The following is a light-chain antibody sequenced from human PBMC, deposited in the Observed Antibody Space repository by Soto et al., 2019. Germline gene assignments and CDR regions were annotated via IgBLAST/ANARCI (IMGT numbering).Light chain of an antibody. CDR1: QSVSSSY. CDR2: GAS. J-gene: IGKJ1*01. Sequence: EIGLTRSPGTLSLSPGERATLSCRASQSVSSSYLAWYQQKPGQAPRLLIYGASSRATGIPDRFSGSGSGTDFTLTISRLEPEDFAVYYCQQYGSSEWTFGQGTKVDSK. V-gene: IGKV3-20*01. CDR3: QQYGSSEWT.